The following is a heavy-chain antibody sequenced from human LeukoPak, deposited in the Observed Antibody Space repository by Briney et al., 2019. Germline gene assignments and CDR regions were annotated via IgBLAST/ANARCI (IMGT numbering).Heavy chain of an antibody. CDR2: ISGGGSTI. V-gene: IGHV3-11*04. CDR3: AKDTGERLGILTGYYKSRKSYFDY. D-gene: IGHD3-9*01. J-gene: IGHJ4*02. CDR1: GFTFSDYY. Sequence: PGGSLRLSCAASGFTFSDYYMSWIRQAPGKGLEWISYISGGGSTIYYADSVKGRFTISRDNAKNSLYLQMNSLRAEDTAVYYCAKDTGERLGILTGYYKSRKSYFDYWGQGTLVTVSS.